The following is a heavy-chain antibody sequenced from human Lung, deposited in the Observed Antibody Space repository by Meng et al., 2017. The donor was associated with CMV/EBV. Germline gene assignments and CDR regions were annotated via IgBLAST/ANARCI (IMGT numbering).Heavy chain of an antibody. D-gene: IGHD1-26*01. CDR2: AANKANRYTT. Sequence: GESXKISCAGSGFILSDHYIDWVRQAPGKGLEWIGRAANKANRYTTEYAASVKGRFTFSRYDSENSLYLQMNSLKSEDTAVYYCTRGHSGIDIYAYDIWGQGXLVTVSS. J-gene: IGHJ3*02. V-gene: IGHV3-72*01. CDR3: TRGHSGIDIYAYDI. CDR1: GFILSDHY.